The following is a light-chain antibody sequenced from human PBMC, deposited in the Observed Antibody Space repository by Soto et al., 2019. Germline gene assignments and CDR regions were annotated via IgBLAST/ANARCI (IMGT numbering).Light chain of an antibody. CDR3: TSYAGSNTYV. V-gene: IGLV2-8*01. Sequence: SALTQPPSASGAPGQAFTISCTGTRNDIGGYDFVSWYQHPPGKAPRLSIYEVVQRPSGVPDRFSGSKSGNTASLTVSGLQAADEADYFCTSYAGSNTYVFGSGTKVTVL. CDR1: RNDIGGYDF. J-gene: IGLJ1*01. CDR2: EVV.